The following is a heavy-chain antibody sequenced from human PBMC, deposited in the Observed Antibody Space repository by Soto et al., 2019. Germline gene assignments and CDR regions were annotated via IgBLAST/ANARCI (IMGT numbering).Heavy chain of an antibody. Sequence: EVQLVESGGGLVQPGGSLRLSCAASGFTFSSYSMNWVRQAPGKGLGWVSYISSSSNTIYADSVKGRFTISRDNAKNSLYLQMNSLRAEDTAVYYCSLDRYYYNGRGAFDIWGQGTMVTVSS. CDR1: GFTFSSYS. CDR3: SLDRYYYNGRGAFDI. D-gene: IGHD3-10*01. CDR2: ISSSSNTI. V-gene: IGHV3-48*01. J-gene: IGHJ3*02.